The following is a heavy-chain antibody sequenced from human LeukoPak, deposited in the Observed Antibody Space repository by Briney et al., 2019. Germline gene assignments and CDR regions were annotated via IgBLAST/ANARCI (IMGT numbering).Heavy chain of an antibody. CDR3: VREDTPATANY. CDR2: ISGSGGST. D-gene: IGHD2-21*02. CDR1: GFTFSSYA. Sequence: GGSLRLSCAASGFTFSSYAMSWVRQAPGKGLGWVSAISGSGGSTYYADSVKGRFTISRDNSKDTLFLQMHSLRPGDTAVYYCVREDTPATANYWGQGTLVTISS. J-gene: IGHJ4*02. V-gene: IGHV3-23*01.